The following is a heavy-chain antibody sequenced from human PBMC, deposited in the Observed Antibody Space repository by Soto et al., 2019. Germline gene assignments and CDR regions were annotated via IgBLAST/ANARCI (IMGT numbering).Heavy chain of an antibody. D-gene: IGHD3-22*01. Sequence: EVQLVESGGGLVQPGGSLRLSCAASGFTFSSYWMSWVRQAPGKGLEWVANIKQDGSEKYYVDSVKGRFTISRDNAKNSRYLQMNSLRAEDTAVYYCAGDRWDYYYSSGQSGEVYYYYGMDVWGQGTTVTVSS. J-gene: IGHJ6*02. CDR3: AGDRWDYYYSSGQSGEVYYYYGMDV. CDR1: GFTFSSYW. CDR2: IKQDGSEK. V-gene: IGHV3-7*04.